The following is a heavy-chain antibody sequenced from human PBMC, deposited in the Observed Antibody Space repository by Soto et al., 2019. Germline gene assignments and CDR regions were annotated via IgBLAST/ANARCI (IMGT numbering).Heavy chain of an antibody. J-gene: IGHJ4*02. D-gene: IGHD6-13*01. V-gene: IGHV3-23*01. Sequence: EVQLLESGGGLVQPGGFLRLSCAASGFTFSSKSMSWVRQSPGKGLEWVSGISGSGGSTYYADSVKGRFTISRDNSKNTLFVQMNSLRAEDTAVYYWARDESSSMYYFAYWGQGTLVTVSS. CDR2: ISGSGGST. CDR1: GFTFSSKS. CDR3: ARDESSSMYYFAY.